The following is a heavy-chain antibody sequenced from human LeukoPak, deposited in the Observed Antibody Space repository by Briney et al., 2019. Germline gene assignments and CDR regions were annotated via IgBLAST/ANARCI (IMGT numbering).Heavy chain of an antibody. CDR3: ARDLRAYCSGGSCYSPDY. D-gene: IGHD2-15*01. J-gene: IGHJ4*02. CDR1: GFTVSSNY. Sequence: SGGSLRLSCAASGFTVSSNYMSWVRQAPGKGLEWVSVIYSGGSTYYADSVKGRFTISRDNSKNTLYLQMNSLRAEDTAVYYCARDLRAYCSGGSCYSPDYWGQGTLVTVSS. V-gene: IGHV3-53*01. CDR2: IYSGGST.